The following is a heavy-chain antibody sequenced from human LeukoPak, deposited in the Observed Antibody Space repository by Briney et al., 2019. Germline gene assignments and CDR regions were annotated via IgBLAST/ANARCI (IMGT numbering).Heavy chain of an antibody. Sequence: ASVKVSCKASGYTFTGYYIHWVRQAPGQGLEWMGWMTPNSGGTTYAQKFQGRVTMTRDTSISTAYMELSRLTSDDTAVYYCATIVISLTLNAHYYVLDVWGQGTTVTVSS. D-gene: IGHD1-26*01. CDR2: MTPNSGGT. J-gene: IGHJ6*02. CDR1: GYTFTGYY. CDR3: ATIVISLTLNAHYYVLDV. V-gene: IGHV1-2*02.